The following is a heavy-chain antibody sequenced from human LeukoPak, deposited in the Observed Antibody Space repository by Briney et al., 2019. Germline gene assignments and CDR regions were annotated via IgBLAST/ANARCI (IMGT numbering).Heavy chain of an antibody. D-gene: IGHD6-13*01. Sequence: ASVKVSCKASGYTFTGYYMHWVRQAPGQGLEWMGWMNPNSGNTGYAQKFQGRVTMTRNTSISTAYMELSSLRSEDTAVYYCARRLHSSRRWFDPWGQGTLVTVSS. CDR3: ARRLHSSRRWFDP. V-gene: IGHV1-8*02. CDR2: MNPNSGNT. J-gene: IGHJ5*02. CDR1: GYTFTGYY.